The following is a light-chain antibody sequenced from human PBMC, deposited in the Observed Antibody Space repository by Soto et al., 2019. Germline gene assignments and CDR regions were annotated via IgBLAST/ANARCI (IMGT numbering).Light chain of an antibody. J-gene: IGKJ5*01. V-gene: IGKV3-11*01. CDR2: DAS. CDR3: QQRRSWPPTIT. Sequence: LLTQSPATLSVSPGQRVTLSCRASQSISSCLAWYQQRPGQPSRLLIYDASNRATGIPARFSGSGSGTDFTLTISSLEPEDFAVYYCQQRRSWPPTITFGQGTRLEIK. CDR1: QSISSC.